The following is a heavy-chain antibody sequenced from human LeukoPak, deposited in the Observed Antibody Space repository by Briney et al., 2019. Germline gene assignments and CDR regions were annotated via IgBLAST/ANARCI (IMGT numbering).Heavy chain of an antibody. V-gene: IGHV3-23*01. D-gene: IGHD2-2*01. CDR1: GFTFSSHA. Sequence: GGSLRLSCAASGFTFSSHAMSWVRQAPGKGLEWVSTIRGSDDSTYYADSVKGRFTISRDNSKNTLDLQMNSPRADDTAVYYCTKAPGEQYLVPTDWGQGTLVTVSS. J-gene: IGHJ4*02. CDR3: TKAPGEQYLVPTD. CDR2: IRGSDDST.